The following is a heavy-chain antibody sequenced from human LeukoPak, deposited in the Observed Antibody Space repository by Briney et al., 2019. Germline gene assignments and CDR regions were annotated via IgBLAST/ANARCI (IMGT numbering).Heavy chain of an antibody. Sequence: GGSLRLSCAASGFTFSSYGMHWVRQAPGKGLEWVAVIWYDGTNKYYADSVKGRFTISRDNSKNTMYLQMNSLRAEDTAMYYCASAPMSYDSSGFGGAFDIWGQGTMVTVSS. V-gene: IGHV3-30*19. D-gene: IGHD3-22*01. CDR3: ASAPMSYDSSGFGGAFDI. J-gene: IGHJ3*02. CDR1: GFTFSSYG. CDR2: IWYDGTNK.